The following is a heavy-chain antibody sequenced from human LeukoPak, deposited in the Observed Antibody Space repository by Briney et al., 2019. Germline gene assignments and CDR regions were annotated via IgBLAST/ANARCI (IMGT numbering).Heavy chain of an antibody. J-gene: IGHJ4*02. Sequence: SETLSLTCTVSGGSISSFYWHWIRQPPGKGLEWIGNIYYTGSTNYNPSLKSRVTISVDRSKNQFSLKLTSLTAADTAVYYCAREGCSSTSCSQTSFDSWGQGTLVSVSP. CDR3: AREGCSSTSCSQTSFDS. CDR2: IYYTGST. CDR1: GGSISSFY. V-gene: IGHV4-59*01. D-gene: IGHD2-2*01.